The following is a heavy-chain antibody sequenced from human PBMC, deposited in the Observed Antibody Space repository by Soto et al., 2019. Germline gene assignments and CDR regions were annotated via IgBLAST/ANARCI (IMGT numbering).Heavy chain of an antibody. J-gene: IGHJ4*02. CDR2: ITGSRSYI. D-gene: IGHD1-26*01. CDR3: ARDVGASYLFDY. V-gene: IGHV3-21*06. CDR1: GFSFSSYS. Sequence: EVQLVESGGGLVKPGGSLRLSCVASGFSFSSYSMNWVRQAPGKGLEWVSSITGSRSYINYADSVKGRFTISRDNAKNSLYLQMNSLRAEDTAVYYCARDVGASYLFDYWGQGTLVTVSS.